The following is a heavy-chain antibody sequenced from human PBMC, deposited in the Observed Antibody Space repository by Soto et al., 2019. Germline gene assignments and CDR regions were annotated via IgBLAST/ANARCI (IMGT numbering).Heavy chain of an antibody. J-gene: IGHJ4*02. Sequence: GASVKVSCKASGYTLTSYYMHWVRQAPGQGLEWMGWINPNSGGTNYAQKFQGWVTMTRDTSISTAYMELSRLRSDDTAVYYCARGGSHCSGGSCWLDYWGQGTLVTVSS. V-gene: IGHV1-2*04. CDR2: INPNSGGT. CDR1: GYTLTSYY. CDR3: ARGGSHCSGGSCWLDY. D-gene: IGHD2-15*01.